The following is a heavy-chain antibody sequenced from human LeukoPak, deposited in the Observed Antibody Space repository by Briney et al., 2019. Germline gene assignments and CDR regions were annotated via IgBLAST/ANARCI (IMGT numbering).Heavy chain of an antibody. D-gene: IGHD2-21*01. CDR1: GFTFSSYE. V-gene: IGHV3-48*03. CDR2: MGSSGTTI. Sequence: GGSLRLSCAASGFTFSSYEVIWVRQAPGKGLEWVSYMGSSGTTIHYVDSVKGRFRNSRDNAKNTVYLGMNSLRSEDTAVYYCARSLIPLGMDVWGQGTTVTVSS. J-gene: IGHJ6*02. CDR3: ARSLIPLGMDV.